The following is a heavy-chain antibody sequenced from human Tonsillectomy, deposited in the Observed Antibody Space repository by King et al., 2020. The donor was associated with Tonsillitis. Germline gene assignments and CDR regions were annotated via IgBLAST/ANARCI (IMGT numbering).Heavy chain of an antibody. CDR2: VNVDGSRT. CDR3: ARGGWLPAY. J-gene: IGHJ4*02. D-gene: IGHD5-12*01. V-gene: IGHV3-74*01. Sequence: VQLVESGGGLVQPGGSLRLSCAASGFTFNTNWMYWVRHAPGKGLVWVSRVNVDGSRTTYADSVKGRFTVSRDNAKNTLDLQLNSLKVEDTAVYYCARGGWLPAYWGQGTLVTVSS. CDR1: GFTFNTNW.